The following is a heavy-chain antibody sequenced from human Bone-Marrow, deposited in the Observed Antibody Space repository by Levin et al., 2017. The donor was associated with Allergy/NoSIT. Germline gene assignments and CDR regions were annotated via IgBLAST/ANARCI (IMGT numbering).Heavy chain of an antibody. Sequence: ASVKVSCKASGYTFTGYYMHWVRQAPGQGLEWMGWINPNSGGTNYAQKFQGRVTMTRDTSISTAYMELSRLRSDDTAVYYCARVRSGDYQAGYYYYGMDVWGQGTTVTVSS. V-gene: IGHV1-2*02. CDR1: GYTFTGYY. CDR3: ARVRSGDYQAGYYYYGMDV. J-gene: IGHJ6*02. CDR2: INPNSGGT. D-gene: IGHD4-17*01.